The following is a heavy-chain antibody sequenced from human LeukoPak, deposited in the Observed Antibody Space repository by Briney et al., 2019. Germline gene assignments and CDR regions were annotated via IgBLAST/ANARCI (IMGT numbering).Heavy chain of an antibody. CDR2: IYYSGST. J-gene: IGHJ4*02. D-gene: IGHD6-13*01. Sequence: SETLSLTCTVSGASFSSSTYYWGWIRQPPGKGLEWIGSIYYSGSTYYNPSLRSRVTMSVDTSKNQFSLKLSSVTAADTAVYYCARHAGGISATGTRPFDYWGQGTLVTVSS. CDR1: GASFSSSTYY. CDR3: ARHAGGISATGTRPFDY. V-gene: IGHV4-39*01.